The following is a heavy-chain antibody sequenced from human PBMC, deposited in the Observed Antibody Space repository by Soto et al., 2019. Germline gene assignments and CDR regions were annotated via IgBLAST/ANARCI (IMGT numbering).Heavy chain of an antibody. V-gene: IGHV4-39*01. CDR3: ARKKGDNWNDFKGLYYYYGMDV. J-gene: IGHJ6*02. CDR2: IYYSGST. Sequence: SETLSLTCTVSGGSISSSSYYWGWIRQPPGKGLEWIGSIYYSGSTYYNPSLKSRVTISVDTSKNQFSLKLSSVTAADTAVYYCARKKGDNWNDFKGLYYYYGMDVWGQGTTVTVSS. CDR1: GGSISSSSYY. D-gene: IGHD1-1*01.